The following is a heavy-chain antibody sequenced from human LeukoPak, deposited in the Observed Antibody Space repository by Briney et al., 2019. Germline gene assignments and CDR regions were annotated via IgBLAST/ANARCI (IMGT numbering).Heavy chain of an antibody. CDR1: GGSFSGYY. Sequence: SETLSLTCAVYGGSFSGYYWSWIRQPAGKGLEWIGRIYTSGSTNYNPSLKSRVTMSVDTSKNQFSLKLSSVTAADTAVYYCARASGRSYYYGMDVWGQGTTVTVSS. CDR3: ARASGRSYYYGMDV. J-gene: IGHJ6*02. D-gene: IGHD1-26*01. CDR2: IYTSGST. V-gene: IGHV4-59*10.